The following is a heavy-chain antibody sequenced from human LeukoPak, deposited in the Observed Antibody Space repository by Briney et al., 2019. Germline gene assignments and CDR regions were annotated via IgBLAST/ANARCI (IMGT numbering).Heavy chain of an antibody. CDR3: ARAIYGYAHIAQ. CDR2: IYPGASNI. CDR1: GYTFTSYW. Sequence: GESLKISSWTSGYTFTSYWIGWVRNMLGKGLDWMGVIYPGASNIRYSPSFQGQVIISADTSINTAYLQWNILRASDTAMYFFARAIYGYAHIAQWGQGTLVSVSS. J-gene: IGHJ4*02. D-gene: IGHD5-18*01. V-gene: IGHV5-51*01.